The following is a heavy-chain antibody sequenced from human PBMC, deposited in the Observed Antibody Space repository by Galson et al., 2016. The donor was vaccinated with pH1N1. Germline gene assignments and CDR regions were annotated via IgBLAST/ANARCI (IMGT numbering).Heavy chain of an antibody. CDR1: GFTFSNFW. J-gene: IGHJ4*02. D-gene: IGHD1-26*01. V-gene: IGHV3-7*01. CDR3: ARDSSLWSAEWELFDY. CDR2: IRQDGSEK. Sequence: SLRLSCAASGFTFSNFWMHWVRQAPGKGLEWVANIRQDGSEKYYVDSVKGRFTISRDNAKNSLYLQMNSLTAEDTAIYYCARDSSLWSAEWELFDYWGQGTLVTVSS.